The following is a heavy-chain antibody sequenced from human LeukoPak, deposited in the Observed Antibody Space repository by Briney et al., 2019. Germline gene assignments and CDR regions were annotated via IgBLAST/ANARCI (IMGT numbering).Heavy chain of an antibody. CDR2: ISYDGSNK. Sequence: GGSLRLSCAASGFTFSSYAMHWVRQAPGKGLEWVAVISYDGSNKYYADSVKGRFTISRDNAKNSLYLQMNSLRAEDTAVYYCARAPAPYYFDYWGQGTLVTVSS. V-gene: IGHV3-30-3*01. CDR1: GFTFSSYA. CDR3: ARAPAPYYFDY. J-gene: IGHJ4*02.